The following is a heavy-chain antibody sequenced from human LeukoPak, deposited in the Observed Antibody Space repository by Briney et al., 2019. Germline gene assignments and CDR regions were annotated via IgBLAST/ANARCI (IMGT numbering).Heavy chain of an antibody. CDR2: TYDGGRG. D-gene: IGHD4-17*01. V-gene: IGHV4-59*13. CDR1: GGYISSSF. J-gene: IGHJ5*02. CDR3: ARLWRPHDYDNWFDH. Sequence: PSETLSLTCTVSGGYISSSFWTWIRQAPGKGLELIGFTYDGGRGNYKPSLRSRVDISLDTSNNRYSLRLTSVTAADTGAYYCARLWRPHDYDNWFDHWGQGILVTVSS.